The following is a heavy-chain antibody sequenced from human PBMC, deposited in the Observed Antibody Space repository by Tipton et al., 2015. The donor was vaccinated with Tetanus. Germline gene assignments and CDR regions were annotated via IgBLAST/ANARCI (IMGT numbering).Heavy chain of an antibody. J-gene: IGHJ4*02. D-gene: IGHD2-21*01. CDR1: GFIFSSYW. CDR2: IKEDGSEK. V-gene: IGHV3-7*01. CDR3: ARESRSRVVGQ. Sequence: SLRLSCAASGFIFSSYWMGWVRQAPGKGLEWVAKIKEDGSEKNYVDSVKGRFTISRDNAKNSLYLQMNSLRAEDTAVYYCARESRSRVVGQWGQGPLVTVSS.